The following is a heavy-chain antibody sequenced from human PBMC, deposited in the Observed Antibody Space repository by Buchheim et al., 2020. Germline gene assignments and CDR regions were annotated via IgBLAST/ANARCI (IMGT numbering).Heavy chain of an antibody. Sequence: EVQLVESGGGLVKPGGSLGLSCAASGFTFSSYSMNWVRQAPGKGLEWVSSISSSSSYIYYADSVKGRFTISRDNAKNSLYLQMNSLRAEDTAVYYCARDLYGDYGGDYYYYMEVWGKGTT. D-gene: IGHD4-17*01. V-gene: IGHV3-21*01. J-gene: IGHJ6*03. CDR2: ISSSSSYI. CDR1: GFTFSSYS. CDR3: ARDLYGDYGGDYYYYMEV.